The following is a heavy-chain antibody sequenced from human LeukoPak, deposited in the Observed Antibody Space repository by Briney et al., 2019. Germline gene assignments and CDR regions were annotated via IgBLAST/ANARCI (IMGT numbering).Heavy chain of an antibody. CDR1: GFTLSTYT. CDR3: AKRGVVIRVILVGFHKEAYYFDS. J-gene: IGHJ4*02. CDR2: ISATGGST. D-gene: IGHD3-22*01. Sequence: GGSLRLSCAASGFTLSTYTMSWVRQTPGKGLEWVSGISATGGSTYYADSVTGRFTISRDNPKNTLYLQMNSLRAEDTAVYFCAKRGVVIRVILVGFHKEAYYFDSWGQGALVTVSS. V-gene: IGHV3-23*01.